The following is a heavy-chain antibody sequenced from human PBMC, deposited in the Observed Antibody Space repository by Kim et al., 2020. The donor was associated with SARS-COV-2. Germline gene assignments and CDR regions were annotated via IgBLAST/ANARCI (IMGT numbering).Heavy chain of an antibody. Sequence: DSVKGRFPSSRDNSKNTRYLQMNSLRAEDTAVYYCAKDSDDGYSSGWYVYWGQGTLVTVSS. V-gene: IGHV3-23*01. D-gene: IGHD6-19*01. J-gene: IGHJ4*02. CDR3: AKDSDDGYSSGWYVY.